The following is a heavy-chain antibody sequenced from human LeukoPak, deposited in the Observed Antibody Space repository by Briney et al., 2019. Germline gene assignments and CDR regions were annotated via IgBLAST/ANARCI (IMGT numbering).Heavy chain of an antibody. D-gene: IGHD3-10*02. V-gene: IGHV5-10-1*01. J-gene: IGHJ4*02. CDR3: ARRCAGSYLDFDY. CDR1: GYSFTNYW. CDR2: INPIDSYT. Sequence: GESLKISCQGSGYSFTNYWISWVRQMPGKGMEWMGRINPIDSYTKYSPSFQRHVAILVDKSINTAYLQWSSLKASDTAIYYCARRCAGSYLDFDYWGQGTVVTVSS.